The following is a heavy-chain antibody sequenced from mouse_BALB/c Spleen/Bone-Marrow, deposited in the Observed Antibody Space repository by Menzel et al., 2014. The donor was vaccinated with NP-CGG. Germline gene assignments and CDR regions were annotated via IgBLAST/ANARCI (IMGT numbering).Heavy chain of an antibody. CDR3: AREDYYGSSNGEY. CDR2: ILPGSGST. Sequence: VQLQQSGAELMKPGASVKISCKATGYTFSSYWIEWVKQRPGHGLEWIGEILPGSGSTNYNEKFKGKATFTADTSSNTAYMQLSSLTSEDSAVYYCAREDYYGSSNGEYWGQGTTLPVSS. J-gene: IGHJ2*01. CDR1: GYTFSSYW. V-gene: IGHV1-9*01. D-gene: IGHD1-1*01.